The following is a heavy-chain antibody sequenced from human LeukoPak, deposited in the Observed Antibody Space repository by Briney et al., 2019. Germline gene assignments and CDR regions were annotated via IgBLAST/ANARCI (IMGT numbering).Heavy chain of an antibody. D-gene: IGHD2-2*01. J-gene: IGHJ5*01. V-gene: IGHV3-64*01. CDR1: GFTFSSYA. Sequence: PGGSLRLSCAASGFTFSSYAIHWVRQAPGKGLEYVSAISSNGGSTDYANSVKGRFTISRDNSKNTLYLQMGSLKAEDMAVYYCARVSQRSSNWYDYWGQGTLVTVSS. CDR3: ARVSQRSSNWYDY. CDR2: ISSNGGST.